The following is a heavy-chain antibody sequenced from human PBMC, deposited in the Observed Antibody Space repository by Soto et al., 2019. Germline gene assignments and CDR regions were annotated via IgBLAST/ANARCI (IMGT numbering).Heavy chain of an antibody. CDR1: GGSISSYY. Sequence: SETLSLTCTVSGGSISSYYWSWIRQPAGKGLEWIGRIYTSGSTNYNPSLKSRVTMSVDTSKNQFSLKLSSVTAADTAVYYCARDRHNWNYDAFDIWGQGTMVTVSS. J-gene: IGHJ3*02. CDR3: ARDRHNWNYDAFDI. CDR2: IYTSGST. V-gene: IGHV4-4*07. D-gene: IGHD1-7*01.